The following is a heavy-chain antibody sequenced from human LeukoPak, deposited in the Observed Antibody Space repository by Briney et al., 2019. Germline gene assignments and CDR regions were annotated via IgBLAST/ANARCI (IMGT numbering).Heavy chain of an antibody. J-gene: IGHJ6*03. CDR1: GYTFTGYY. V-gene: IGHV1-69*05. CDR3: ARDRDIVATGSGYYYYMDV. CDR2: IIPIFGTA. Sequence: SVKVSCKASGYTFTGYYMHWVRQAPGQGLEWMGGIIPIFGTANYAQKFQGRVTITTDESTSTAYMELSSLRSEDTAVYYCARDRDIVATGSGYYYYMDVWGKGTTVTVSS. D-gene: IGHD2-15*01.